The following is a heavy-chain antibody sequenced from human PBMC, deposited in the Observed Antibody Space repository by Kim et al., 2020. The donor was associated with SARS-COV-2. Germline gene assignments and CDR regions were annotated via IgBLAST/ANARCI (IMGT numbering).Heavy chain of an antibody. J-gene: IGHJ4*02. CDR2: IVVGSTNT. CDR3: VAGRRGNYLN. Sequence: SVKVSCKASGLNFINSAVQWVRRARGQRLEWIGWIVVGSTNTHYAEKFQERVTITRDLSTSTVYMELSSLRSEDTAVYYCVAGRRGNYLNWGQGTLVTVSS. CDR1: GLNFINSA. D-gene: IGHD1-26*01. V-gene: IGHV1-58*01.